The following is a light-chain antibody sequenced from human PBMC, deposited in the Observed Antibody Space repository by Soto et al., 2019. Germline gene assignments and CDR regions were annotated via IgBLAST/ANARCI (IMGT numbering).Light chain of an antibody. CDR1: GSSIGANY. CDR3: ATWDDSLSAVV. V-gene: IGLV1-51*01. Sequence: QSVLTQPPSVSAAPGQRVTISCSGSGSSIGANYVSWYQHLPGTAPKLLIYDNDERPSGIPDRFSGSKSGTSATLGITGLQTGDEADYYCATWDDSLSAVVFGGGTKLTVL. CDR2: DND. J-gene: IGLJ2*01.